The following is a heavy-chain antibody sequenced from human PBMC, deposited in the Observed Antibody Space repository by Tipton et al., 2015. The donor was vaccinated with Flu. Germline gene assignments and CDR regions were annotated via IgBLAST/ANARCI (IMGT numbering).Heavy chain of an antibody. V-gene: IGHV4-39*07. Sequence: SRVSISVDTSKNQFSLKLNSVTAADTAVYYCARERRGGWPFYDAFDFWGQGTMVTVSS. D-gene: IGHD6-19*01. CDR3: ARERRGGWPFYDAFDF. J-gene: IGHJ3*01.